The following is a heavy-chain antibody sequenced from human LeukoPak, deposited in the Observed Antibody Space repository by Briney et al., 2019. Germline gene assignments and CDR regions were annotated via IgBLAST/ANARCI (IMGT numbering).Heavy chain of an antibody. J-gene: IGHJ4*02. D-gene: IGHD2-8*01. CDR1: GFTVSSNY. Sequence: PGGSLRLSCAASGFTVSSNYMSWVRQAPGKGLEWVSAISGSGGSTYYADSVKGRFTISRDNSKNTLYLQMNSLRAEDTAVYYCAKNGRIVLMVYANTPFDYWGQGTLVTVSS. V-gene: IGHV3-23*01. CDR2: ISGSGGST. CDR3: AKNGRIVLMVYANTPFDY.